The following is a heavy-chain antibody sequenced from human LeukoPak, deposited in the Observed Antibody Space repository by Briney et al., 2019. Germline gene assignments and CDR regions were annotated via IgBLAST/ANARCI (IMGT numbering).Heavy chain of an antibody. J-gene: IGHJ4*02. Sequence: GGSLRLSCAASGLTFSSYAMNWVRQAPGKGLEWVSAISGSGSSTYYADSVKGRFTISRDNSKNTLYLQMNSLRAEDTAVYHCAKDPSGQQLVFDYWGQGTLVTVSS. CDR3: AKDPSGQQLVFDY. CDR2: ISGSGSST. V-gene: IGHV3-23*01. CDR1: GLTFSSYA. D-gene: IGHD6-13*01.